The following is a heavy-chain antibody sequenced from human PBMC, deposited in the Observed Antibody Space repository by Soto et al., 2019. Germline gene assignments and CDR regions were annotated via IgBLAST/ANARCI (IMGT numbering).Heavy chain of an antibody. CDR3: AKDHDCCGDCYYNWFDP. CDR1: GFTFSSYA. Sequence: EVQLLESGGGLVQPGGSLRLSCAASGFTFSSYAMSWVRQAPGKGLEWVSAISGSGGSTYYADSVKGRFTISRDNSKKTLYLQMNSLRAEDTDVYYCAKDHDCCGDCYYNWFDPWGQGTLVTVSS. CDR2: ISGSGGST. V-gene: IGHV3-23*01. J-gene: IGHJ5*02. D-gene: IGHD2-21*02.